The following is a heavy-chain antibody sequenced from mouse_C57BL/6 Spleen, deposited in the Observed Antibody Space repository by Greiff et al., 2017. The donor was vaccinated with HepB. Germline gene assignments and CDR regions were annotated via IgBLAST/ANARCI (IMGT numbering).Heavy chain of an antibody. CDR1: GFTFSSYG. D-gene: IGHD2-5*01. Sequence: EVQLVESGGDLVKPGGSLKLSCAASGFTFSSYGMSWVRQTPDKRLEWVATISSGGSYTYYPDSVKGRFTISRDNAKNTLYLQMSSLKSEDTAMYYCARHASNRSSWFAYWGQGTLVTVSA. J-gene: IGHJ3*01. V-gene: IGHV5-6*01. CDR3: ARHASNRSSWFAY. CDR2: ISSGGSYT.